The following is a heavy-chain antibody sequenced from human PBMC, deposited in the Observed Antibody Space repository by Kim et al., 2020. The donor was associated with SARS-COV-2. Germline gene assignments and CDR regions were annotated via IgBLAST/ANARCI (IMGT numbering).Heavy chain of an antibody. CDR1: GYNFTNYW. Sequence: GESLKISCEGSGYNFTNYWIGWVRRMPGKGLEWIGIIYPADSDIRYSPSFQGQVTISVDKSITTAYLQWRSLKASDTAMYYCARLWRGSKYSGSGGLDVWGQGTTVSVSS. CDR2: IYPADSDI. J-gene: IGHJ6*02. D-gene: IGHD6-6*01. CDR3: ARLWRGSKYSGSGGLDV. V-gene: IGHV5-51*01.